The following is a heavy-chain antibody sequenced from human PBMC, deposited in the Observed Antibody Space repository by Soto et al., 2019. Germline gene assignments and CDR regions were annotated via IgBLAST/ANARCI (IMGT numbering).Heavy chain of an antibody. CDR2: ISAYNGNT. D-gene: IGHD3-16*02. Sequence: ASVKVSSKASGCTFINYGINWVRHAPGQGLEWMGWISAYNGNTKDAQKFQGRVTMTTDTSTSTAYMELTGLRSDDTAVYYCARDMVTFGGVIVSGYWGQGTQVTVSS. CDR3: ARDMVTFGGVIVSGY. V-gene: IGHV1-18*01. J-gene: IGHJ4*02. CDR1: GCTFINYG.